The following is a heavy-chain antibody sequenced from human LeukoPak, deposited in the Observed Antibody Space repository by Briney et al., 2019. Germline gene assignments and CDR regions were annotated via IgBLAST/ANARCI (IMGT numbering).Heavy chain of an antibody. D-gene: IGHD3-10*01. J-gene: IGHJ6*02. CDR1: GGSFSGYY. CDR3: ARTFGELTQDYYYGMDV. V-gene: IGHV4-34*01. Sequence: SETLSLTCAVYGGSFSGYYWSWIRQPPGKGLEWIGEINHSGSTNYNPSLKSRVTISVDTSKNQFSLKLSSETAADTAVYYCARTFGELTQDYYYGMDVWGQGTTVTVSS. CDR2: INHSGST.